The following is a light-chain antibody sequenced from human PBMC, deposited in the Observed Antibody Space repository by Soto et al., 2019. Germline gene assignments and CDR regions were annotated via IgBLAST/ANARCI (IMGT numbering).Light chain of an antibody. Sequence: EIVMTQSPGTLSLSPGETVTLSCRASQSIDSNYLSWYQQKPGQAPRLLIYGASSRATGIPDRFSGSGSGTDFTLTISRLEPEDFAVYYCQQYGSSPWTFGQGTKV. CDR3: QQYGSSPWT. V-gene: IGKV3-20*01. CDR2: GAS. J-gene: IGKJ1*01. CDR1: QSIDSNY.